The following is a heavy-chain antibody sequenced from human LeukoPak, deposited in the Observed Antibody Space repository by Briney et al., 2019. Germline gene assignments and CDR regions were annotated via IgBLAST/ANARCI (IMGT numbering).Heavy chain of an antibody. Sequence: PGRSLRLSCAASGFTFSSCPIHWVRQAPGEGLEWVAVIAYDGSIKFYADSVRGRFIISRDNSRNTLYLQMNSLRAEDTAVYYCARDPQRGQPDYFDYWGQGTLVTVSS. CDR2: IAYDGSIK. CDR3: ARDPQRGQPDYFDY. V-gene: IGHV3-30-3*01. CDR1: GFTFSSCP. D-gene: IGHD1-14*01. J-gene: IGHJ4*02.